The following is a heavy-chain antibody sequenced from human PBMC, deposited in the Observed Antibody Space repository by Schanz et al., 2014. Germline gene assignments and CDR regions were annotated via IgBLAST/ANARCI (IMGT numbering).Heavy chain of an antibody. Sequence: QVQLVQSGAEVKKPGASVKVSCKASGYTFRHYGISWLRQAPGQGLEWMGRINPNSGGTNYAQKFQGRVTMTRDTSITTAYMELSRLRSDDTAVYYCASLGTVYSSSNFDYWGQGTLITVSS. CDR3: ASLGTVYSSSNFDY. CDR1: GYTFRHYG. J-gene: IGHJ4*02. V-gene: IGHV1-2*06. CDR2: INPNSGGT. D-gene: IGHD6-13*01.